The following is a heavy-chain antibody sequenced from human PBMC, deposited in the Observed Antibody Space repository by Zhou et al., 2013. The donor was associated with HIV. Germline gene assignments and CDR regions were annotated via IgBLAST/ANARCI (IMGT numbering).Heavy chain of an antibody. D-gene: IGHD2-21*02. V-gene: IGHV4-4*07. CDR3: ASCGGDCYKGWFDP. CDR1: GGSIRSYY. CDR2: IYTSGGT. Sequence: QVQLQESGPGLVKPSETLSLTCTVSGGSIRSYYWTWIRQPAGKGLEWIGRIYTSGGTNYNPSLKSRVTMSVDTSKNQFSLKLTSVTAADTAVYYCASCGGDCYKGWFDPWGQGTLVTVSS. J-gene: IGHJ5*02.